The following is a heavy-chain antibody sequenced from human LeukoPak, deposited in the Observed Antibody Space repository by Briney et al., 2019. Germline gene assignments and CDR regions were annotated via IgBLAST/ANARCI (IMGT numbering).Heavy chain of an antibody. V-gene: IGHV4-59*01. J-gene: IGHJ4*02. Sequence: SETLSLTCTVSGGSISSYYWSWIRQPPGKGLEWIGYIYYSGSTNYNPSLKSRVTISVDTSKNQFYLRLSSVTAADTAVYYCARTPYDSSGRDFDYWGQGTLVTVSS. CDR2: IYYSGST. CDR1: GGSISSYY. CDR3: ARTPYDSSGRDFDY. D-gene: IGHD3-22*01.